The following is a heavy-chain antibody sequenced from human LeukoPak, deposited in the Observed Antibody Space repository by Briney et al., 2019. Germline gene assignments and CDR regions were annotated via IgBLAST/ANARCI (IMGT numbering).Heavy chain of an antibody. V-gene: IGHV3-30*04. D-gene: IGHD3-10*01. Sequence: GGSLRLSCAASGFTFSSYAMHWVRQAPGKGLEWVAVISYDGSNKYYADSVKGRFTISRDNSKNTLYLQMNSLRAEDTAVYYCAKGMVRGVILPYYFDYWGQGTLVTVSS. J-gene: IGHJ4*02. CDR1: GFTFSSYA. CDR3: AKGMVRGVILPYYFDY. CDR2: ISYDGSNK.